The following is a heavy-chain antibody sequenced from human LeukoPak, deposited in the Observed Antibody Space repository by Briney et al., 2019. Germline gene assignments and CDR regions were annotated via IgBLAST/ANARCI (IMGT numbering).Heavy chain of an antibody. Sequence: PGGSLRLSCAGSGFTFSNYGVHWVRQAPGKGLEGVAGIWSDGSNKHHADSVKGRFTISRDNSKNTLYLQMNSVRADDTAVYYCARKGGTVSFDNWFDPWGQGTLVTVSS. V-gene: IGHV3-33*01. D-gene: IGHD1-7*01. CDR3: ARKGGTVSFDNWFDP. J-gene: IGHJ5*02. CDR2: IWSDGSNK. CDR1: GFTFSNYG.